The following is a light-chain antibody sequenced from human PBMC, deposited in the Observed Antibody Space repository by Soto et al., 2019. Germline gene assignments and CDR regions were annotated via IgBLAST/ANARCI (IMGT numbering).Light chain of an antibody. J-gene: IGKJ5*01. CDR2: DAS. V-gene: IGKV1-33*01. CDR3: QQYDSLPIA. Sequence: DIQMTQSPSSLSASVGDRFTLTCQASQDITNFLNWYQQKPGKPPKLVIYDASNLEPGVPSRFSGGGSGADFTFTINSLQPEDSATYYCQQYDSLPIAFGQGTRLEIK. CDR1: QDITNF.